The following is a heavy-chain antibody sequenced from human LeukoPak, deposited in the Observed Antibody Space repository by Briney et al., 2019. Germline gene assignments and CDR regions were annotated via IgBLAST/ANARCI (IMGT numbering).Heavy chain of an antibody. CDR3: ATVTTIYYYYGMDV. D-gene: IGHD4-17*01. CDR2: IDPSDSYT. Sequence: GESLQISCQGSGYSFTSYWITWVRPMPGKGLEWMGRIDPSDSYTNYSPSFQGHVTISADKSISTAYLQWSSLKASDTAMYYCATVTTIYYYYGMDVWGQGTTVTVSS. J-gene: IGHJ6*02. V-gene: IGHV5-10-1*01. CDR1: GYSFTSYW.